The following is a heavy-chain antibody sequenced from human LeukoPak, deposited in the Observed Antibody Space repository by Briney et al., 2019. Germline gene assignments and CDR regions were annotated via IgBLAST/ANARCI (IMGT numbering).Heavy chain of an antibody. J-gene: IGHJ4*02. CDR3: ARSSSSWILDC. D-gene: IGHD6-13*01. Sequence: SETLTLTCAVSGGSISSNNLWSWVRQPPGKGLEWIGEIYHSGSTNYNPSLKSRVTISVDKSKNQFSLKLSSVTAADTAVYYCARSSSSWILDCGGQGTLVTVSS. CDR1: GGSISSNNL. CDR2: IYHSGST. V-gene: IGHV4-4*02.